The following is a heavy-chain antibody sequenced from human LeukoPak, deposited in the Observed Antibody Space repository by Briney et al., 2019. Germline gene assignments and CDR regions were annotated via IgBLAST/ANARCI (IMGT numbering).Heavy chain of an antibody. D-gene: IGHD3-22*01. V-gene: IGHV4-59*01. CDR2: IYYSGST. J-gene: IGHJ2*01. CDR1: GGSISSYY. CDR3: ARVWVPYYYDSSGYYSNWYFDL. Sequence: KPSETLSLTCTVSGGSISSYYWSWIRQPPGKGLEWIGYIYYSGSTNYNPSLKSRVTISVDTSKNQFSLKLSSVTAADTAVYYYARVWVPYYYDSSGYYSNWYFDLWGRGTLVTVSS.